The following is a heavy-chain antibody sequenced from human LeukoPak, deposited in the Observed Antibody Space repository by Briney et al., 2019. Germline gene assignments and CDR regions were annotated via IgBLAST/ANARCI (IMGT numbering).Heavy chain of an antibody. CDR3: AKVPDDYGDPKDDY. CDR2: IRYDGSNK. Sequence: GGSLRLSCAASGFTFSSYGMHWVGQAPGKGLEWVAFIRYDGSNKYYADSVKGRFTISRDNSKNTLYLQMNSLRAEGTAVYYCAKVPDDYGDPKDDYWGQGTLVTVSS. J-gene: IGHJ4*02. D-gene: IGHD4-17*01. CDR1: GFTFSSYG. V-gene: IGHV3-30*02.